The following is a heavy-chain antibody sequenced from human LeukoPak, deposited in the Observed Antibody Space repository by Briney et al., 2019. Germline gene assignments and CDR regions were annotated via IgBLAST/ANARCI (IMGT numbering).Heavy chain of an antibody. D-gene: IGHD3-9*01. CDR2: IYYSGST. V-gene: IGHV4-59*08. CDR3: ARRRYYDILTGYYEGFDP. J-gene: IGHJ5*02. CDR1: GGSISSYY. Sequence: SETLSLTCTISGGSISSYYWSWIRQPPGKGLEWIGYIYYSGSTNYNPSLKSRVTISVDTSKNQFSLKLSSVTAADTAVYYCARRRYYDILTGYYEGFDPWGQGTLVTVSS.